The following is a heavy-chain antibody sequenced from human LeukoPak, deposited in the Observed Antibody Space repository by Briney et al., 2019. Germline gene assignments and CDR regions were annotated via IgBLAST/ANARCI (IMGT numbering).Heavy chain of an antibody. D-gene: IGHD6-19*01. CDR2: INPNSGAA. J-gene: IGHJ4*02. CDR3: ASYSSGWFPPVLL. Sequence: ASLKVSCKASGYTFTGYYIHWVRQAPGQGLEWMGWINPNSGAANYAQNFQGRVTMTRDTSINTAYMELSRLRSDDTAVYYCASYSSGWFPPVLLWGQGTLVTVSS. V-gene: IGHV1-2*02. CDR1: GYTFTGYY.